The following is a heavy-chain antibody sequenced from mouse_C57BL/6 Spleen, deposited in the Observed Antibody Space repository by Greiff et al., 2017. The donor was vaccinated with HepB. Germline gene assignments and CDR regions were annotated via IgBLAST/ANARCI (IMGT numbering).Heavy chain of an antibody. D-gene: IGHD1-1*01. CDR1: GYTFTSYW. Sequence: VQLQQPGAELVKPGASVKMSCKASGYTFTSYWITWVKQRPGQGLEWIGDIYPGSGSTNYNEKFKSKATLTVDKSSSTAYMQLSSLTSEDSAVYYCARGGFITTDYWGQGTTLTVSS. V-gene: IGHV1-55*01. CDR3: ARGGFITTDY. CDR2: IYPGSGST. J-gene: IGHJ2*01.